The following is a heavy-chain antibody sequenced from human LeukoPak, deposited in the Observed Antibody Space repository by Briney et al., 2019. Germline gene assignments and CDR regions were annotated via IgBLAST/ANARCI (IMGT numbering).Heavy chain of an antibody. V-gene: IGHV4-39*01. CDR1: GGPISSSSYY. Sequence: SETLSLTCTVSGGPISSSSYYWGWIRQPPGKGLEWIGCIYYSGSTYYNPSLKSRVTISVDTSKNQFSLRLSSVTAADTAVYYCARHRYSGSYYGAIDYWGQGTLVTVSS. D-gene: IGHD1-26*01. CDR2: IYYSGST. J-gene: IGHJ4*02. CDR3: ARHRYSGSYYGAIDY.